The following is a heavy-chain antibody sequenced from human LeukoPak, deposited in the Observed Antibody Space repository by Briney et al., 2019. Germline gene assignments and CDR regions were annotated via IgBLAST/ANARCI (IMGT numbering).Heavy chain of an antibody. J-gene: IGHJ6*03. CDR3: YMDV. CDR2: ISGSGGRT. Sequence: GGSLRLSCAASGFTFNSYAMSWVRQAPGKGLEWVSIISGSGGRTYYADSVQGRFTFSRDNSKNTLYLQMNSLRAEDTAEYYYYMDVWGKGTTVTVSS. CDR1: GFTFNSYA. V-gene: IGHV3-23*01.